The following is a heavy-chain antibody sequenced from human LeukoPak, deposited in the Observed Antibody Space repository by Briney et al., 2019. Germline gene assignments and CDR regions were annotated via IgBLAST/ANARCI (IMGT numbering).Heavy chain of an antibody. CDR3: ARRPPSYSDNSGTYYLGGFDY. Sequence: PSETLSLTCTVSGGSISSYYWSWIRQPPGKGLEWIGYIYYSGSTNYNPSLKSRVTISVDTSKNQFSLKLSSVTAADTAVYYCARRPPSYSDNSGTYYLGGFDYWGQGTLVTVSS. J-gene: IGHJ4*02. CDR1: GGSISSYY. V-gene: IGHV4-59*01. CDR2: IYYSGST. D-gene: IGHD3-10*01.